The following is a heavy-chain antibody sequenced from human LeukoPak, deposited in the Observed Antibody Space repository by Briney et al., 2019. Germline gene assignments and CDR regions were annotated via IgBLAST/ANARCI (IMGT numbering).Heavy chain of an antibody. CDR3: ARGRSNYYGMDA. CDR2: IYYNGNT. Sequence: SETLSLTCSVSDGSINSYYWNWIRRPPGKGLEWIGYIYYNGNTNYSPSLKSRVTMSVDTSKNLFSLKVSSVTAADTAVYYRARGRSNYYGMDAWGQGTTVTVSS. D-gene: IGHD1-26*01. J-gene: IGHJ6*02. V-gene: IGHV4-59*01. CDR1: DGSINSYY.